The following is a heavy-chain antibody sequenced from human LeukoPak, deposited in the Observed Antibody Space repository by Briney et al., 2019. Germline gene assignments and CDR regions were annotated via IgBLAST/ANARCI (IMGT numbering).Heavy chain of an antibody. D-gene: IGHD1-26*01. CDR1: GYTFTNFD. Sequence: ASVKVSCKASGYTFTNFDINWVRQAPGQGLEWMGWISGNNGNTNYAQKLQDRVTMTTDTSTSTAYMELRSLRSDDTAVYYCARVGLTWWDLPDYWGQGTLVTVSS. CDR2: ISGNNGNT. V-gene: IGHV1-18*01. CDR3: ARVGLTWWDLPDY. J-gene: IGHJ4*02.